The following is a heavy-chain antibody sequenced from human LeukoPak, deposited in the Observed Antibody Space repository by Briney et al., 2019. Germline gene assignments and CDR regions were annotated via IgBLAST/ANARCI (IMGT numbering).Heavy chain of an antibody. J-gene: IGHJ3*02. CDR1: GGSFSGYH. D-gene: IGHD3-10*01. CDR2: INHSGST. V-gene: IGHV4-34*01. Sequence: PSETLSLTCAVYGGSFSGYHWSWIRQPPGKGLEWIGEINHSGSTNYNPSLKSRVTISVDTSKNQFSLKLSSVTAADTAVYYCARGFGAFDIWGQGTMVTVSS. CDR3: ARGFGAFDI.